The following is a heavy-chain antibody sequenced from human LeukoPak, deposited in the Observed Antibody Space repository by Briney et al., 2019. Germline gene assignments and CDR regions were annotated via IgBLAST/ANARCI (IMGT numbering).Heavy chain of an antibody. D-gene: IGHD3-10*02. Sequence: GGSLRLSCAASGFTFSSYAMSWVRQAPGKGLEWVSAISGSGGSTYYADSVKGRFTISRDNSKNTLYLQMNSLRAEDTAVYYCARDLHYYVAMDVWGQGTTVTVSS. CDR3: ARDLHYYVAMDV. V-gene: IGHV3-23*01. CDR2: ISGSGGST. J-gene: IGHJ6*02. CDR1: GFTFSSYA.